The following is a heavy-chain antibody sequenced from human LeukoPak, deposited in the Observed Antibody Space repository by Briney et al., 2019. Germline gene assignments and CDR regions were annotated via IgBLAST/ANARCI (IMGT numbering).Heavy chain of an antibody. V-gene: IGHV3-30-3*01. CDR3: ARDKGDYSRSGSYSGMDV. Sequence: PGGSLRLSCAASGFTFSDYAMHWVRQAPGKGLEWVAIISYDGVNKFYRDSVKGRFTISRDNSKNTVSLLMNSLRAEDTAVYYCARDKGDYSRSGSYSGMDVWGQGTTVTVSS. CDR1: GFTFSDYA. D-gene: IGHD3-10*01. J-gene: IGHJ6*02. CDR2: ISYDGVNK.